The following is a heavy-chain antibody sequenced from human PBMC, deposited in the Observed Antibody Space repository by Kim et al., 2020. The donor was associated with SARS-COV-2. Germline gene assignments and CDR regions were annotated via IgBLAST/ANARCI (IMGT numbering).Heavy chain of an antibody. V-gene: IGHV1-18*01. CDR1: GYTFTSYG. D-gene: IGHD3-22*01. Sequence: ASVKVSCKASGYTFTSYGISWVRQAPGQGLEWMGWISAYNGNTNYAQKLQGRVTMTTDTSTSTAYMELRSLRSDDTAVYYCGRVGYYDSSGYYSLDYWGQGTLVTVSS. J-gene: IGHJ4*02. CDR3: GRVGYYDSSGYYSLDY. CDR2: ISAYNGNT.